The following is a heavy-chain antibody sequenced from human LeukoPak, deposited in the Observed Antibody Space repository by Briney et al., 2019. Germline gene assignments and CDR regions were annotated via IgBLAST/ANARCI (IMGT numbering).Heavy chain of an antibody. CDR3: ARDNQWLNAFDI. CDR1: GGSISSYY. CDR2: IYHSGST. D-gene: IGHD3-22*01. J-gene: IGHJ3*02. V-gene: IGHV4-39*07. Sequence: PSETLSLTCTVSGGSISSYYWSWIRQPPGKGLEWIGSIYHSGSTYYNPSLKSRVIISVDTSTNQFSLKLSSVTAADTAMYYCARDNQWLNAFDIWGQGTMVTVSS.